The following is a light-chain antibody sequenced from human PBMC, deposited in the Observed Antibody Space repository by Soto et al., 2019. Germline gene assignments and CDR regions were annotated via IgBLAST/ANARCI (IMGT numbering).Light chain of an antibody. Sequence: QSALTQPASVSGSPGQSITISCTGTSSDVGGYNYVSWYQQHPGKAPKLMIYEFSNRPSGVSNRFSGSKSGNTASLTISGLQAEDESDYYCSSYTSSSIPYDFGTGTKLTVL. CDR1: SSDVGGYNY. CDR2: EFS. V-gene: IGLV2-14*01. CDR3: SSYTSSSIPYD. J-gene: IGLJ1*01.